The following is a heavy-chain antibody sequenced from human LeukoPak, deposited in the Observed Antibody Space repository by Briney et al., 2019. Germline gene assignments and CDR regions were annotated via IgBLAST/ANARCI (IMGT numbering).Heavy chain of an antibody. CDR1: GGSISSYY. J-gene: IGHJ3*02. Sequence: KPSETLSFTCTVSGGSISSYYWSWIRQPAGKGLEWIGRIYTSGSTNYNPSLKSRVTMSVDTSKNQFSLKLSSVTAADTAVYYCACTRGYSYGNDAFDIWGQGTMVTVSS. CDR2: IYTSGST. D-gene: IGHD5-18*01. V-gene: IGHV4-4*07. CDR3: ACTRGYSYGNDAFDI.